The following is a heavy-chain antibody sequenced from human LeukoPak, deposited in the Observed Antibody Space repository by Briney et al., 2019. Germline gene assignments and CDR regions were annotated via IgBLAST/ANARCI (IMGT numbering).Heavy chain of an antibody. Sequence: GRSLRLSCAASGFTFSSYSMNWVRQAPGKGLEWVSSISSSSSCIYYADSVKGRFTISRDNATNSLYLQMNSLRAEDTAVYYCASDKVVAATKPGTDYWGQGTLVTVSS. CDR2: ISSSSSCI. CDR1: GFTFSSYS. CDR3: ASDKVVAATKPGTDY. V-gene: IGHV3-21*01. J-gene: IGHJ4*02. D-gene: IGHD2-15*01.